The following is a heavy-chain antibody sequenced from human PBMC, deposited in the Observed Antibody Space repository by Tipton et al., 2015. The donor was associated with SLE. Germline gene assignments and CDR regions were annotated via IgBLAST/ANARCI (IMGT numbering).Heavy chain of an antibody. V-gene: IGHV3-13*01. CDR1: GFTFSTYD. CDR3: ARQTYPGAFDI. CDR2: IGTGDNT. J-gene: IGHJ3*02. Sequence: GSLRLSCAASGFTFSTYDMHWVRQSIEKGLEWVSAIGTGDNTYYSGSVKGRFAISREDAKNSLYLQMNSLRAGDTAVYYCARQTYPGAFDIWGQGTLVTVS.